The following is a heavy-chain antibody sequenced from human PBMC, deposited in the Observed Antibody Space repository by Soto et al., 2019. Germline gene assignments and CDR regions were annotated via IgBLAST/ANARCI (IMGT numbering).Heavy chain of an antibody. V-gene: IGHV4-59*01. D-gene: IGHD4-17*01. Sequence: SETLSLTCTVSGGSISSYYWSWIRQPPGKGLEWIGYIYCSGSTNYNPSLKSRVTISVDTSKNQFSLKLSSVTAADTAVYYCARATSTVTNDYYYGMDVWGQGTTVTVYS. J-gene: IGHJ6*02. CDR2: IYCSGST. CDR1: GGSISSYY. CDR3: ARATSTVTNDYYYGMDV.